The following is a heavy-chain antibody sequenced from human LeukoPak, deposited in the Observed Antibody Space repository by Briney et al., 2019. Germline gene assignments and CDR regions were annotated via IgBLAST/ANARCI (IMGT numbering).Heavy chain of an antibody. V-gene: IGHV4-4*07. D-gene: IGHD3-22*01. CDR2: LYPGVST. Sequence: SETLSLTCTVSGGSISSYYWSWIRQTAGKGLEWIGRLYPGVSTNYNPSLKSRVTMSVDTSKNQVALQVSAVTAADTAVYYCARLKFYDSTGYSSGHYMDVWGKGTTVTVSS. J-gene: IGHJ6*03. CDR1: GGSISSYY. CDR3: ARLKFYDSTGYSSGHYMDV.